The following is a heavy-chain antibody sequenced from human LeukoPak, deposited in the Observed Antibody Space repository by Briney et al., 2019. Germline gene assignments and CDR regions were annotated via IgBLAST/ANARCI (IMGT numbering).Heavy chain of an antibody. J-gene: IGHJ5*02. Sequence: GESLKVSCKASGYTFSSYDINWVRQATGQGLQWMGWMDPNSGNTAYAQKFQGRVTMTRNTSINTAYMELSSLRSEDTAVYYCAKGRHSSGWPNNWFDPWGQGTLVTVSS. D-gene: IGHD6-19*01. CDR2: MDPNSGNT. CDR3: AKGRHSSGWPNNWFDP. V-gene: IGHV1-8*01. CDR1: GYTFSSYD.